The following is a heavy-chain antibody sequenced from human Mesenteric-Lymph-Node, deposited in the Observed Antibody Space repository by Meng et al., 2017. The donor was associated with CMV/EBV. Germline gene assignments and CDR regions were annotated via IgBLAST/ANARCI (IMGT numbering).Heavy chain of an antibody. CDR2: IYYNGGT. Sequence: VSGDAITSRTYLWGWIRQPPGKRLEWVGSIYYNGGTFFNASLQSRLTMSVDPSKNQFSLNLTAVTATDTAVYYCARRLAAVPDGDSWGQGTLVTVSS. CDR3: ARRLAAVPDGDS. CDR1: GDAITSRTYL. J-gene: IGHJ4*02. V-gene: IGHV4-39*01. D-gene: IGHD6-13*01.